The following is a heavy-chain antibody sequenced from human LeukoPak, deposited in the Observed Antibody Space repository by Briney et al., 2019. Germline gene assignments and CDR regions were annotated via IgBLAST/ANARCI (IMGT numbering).Heavy chain of an antibody. Sequence: SETLSLTCGVSGGSVINTNWWTWVRQPPGKGLEWIGEVHLDGRTNYNPSLESRLTMSVDASENQVSLKLTSVTAADTAVYYCAREGGFYRPLDYSGQGTLVTVSS. V-gene: IGHV4-4*02. CDR2: VHLDGRT. CDR3: AREGGFYRPLDY. D-gene: IGHD3-3*01. CDR1: GGSVINTNW. J-gene: IGHJ4*02.